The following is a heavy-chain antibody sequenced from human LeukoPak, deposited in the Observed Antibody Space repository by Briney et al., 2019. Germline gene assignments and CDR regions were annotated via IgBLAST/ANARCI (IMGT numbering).Heavy chain of an antibody. V-gene: IGHV4-61*01. J-gene: IGHJ5*02. CDR2: IYYSGST. Sequence: SETLSLTCTVSGGSVSSGSYYWSWIRQPPGXXXXXIGYIYYSGSTNYNPSLKSRVTISVDTSKNQFSLKLSSVTAADTAVYYCARDADWNDAWFDPWGQGTLVTVSS. CDR3: ARDADWNDAWFDP. CDR1: GGSVSSGSYY. D-gene: IGHD1-1*01.